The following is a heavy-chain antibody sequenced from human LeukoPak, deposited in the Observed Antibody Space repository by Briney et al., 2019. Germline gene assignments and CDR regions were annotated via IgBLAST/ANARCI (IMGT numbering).Heavy chain of an antibody. CDR1: GFSLSPSGGG. D-gene: IGHD6-25*01. V-gene: IGHV2-5*01. J-gene: IGHJ4*02. CDR2: IYWNDDK. Sequence: SGPTLVNPTQTLTLICTFSGFSLSPSGGGVGWIRQPPGKALEWLALIYWNDDKRHSPSLKSRLTITKDTSKHQVILTMTNTDPVDTATYYCAHPRGDGFDYWGQGTLVTVSS. CDR3: AHPRGDGFDY.